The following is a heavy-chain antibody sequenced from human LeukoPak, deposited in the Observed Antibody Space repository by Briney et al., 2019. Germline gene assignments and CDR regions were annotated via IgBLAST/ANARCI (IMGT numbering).Heavy chain of an antibody. Sequence: ASVKVSCKASGYTFTSYYMHWVRQAPGQGLEWMGIINPSGGSTSYAQKFQGRVTMTRDTSISTAYMELSRLRSDDTAVYYCARVEGIGHYPDWGQGTLVTVSS. V-gene: IGHV1-46*01. CDR2: INPSGGST. D-gene: IGHD1-26*01. CDR3: ARVEGIGHYPD. CDR1: GYTFTSYY. J-gene: IGHJ4*02.